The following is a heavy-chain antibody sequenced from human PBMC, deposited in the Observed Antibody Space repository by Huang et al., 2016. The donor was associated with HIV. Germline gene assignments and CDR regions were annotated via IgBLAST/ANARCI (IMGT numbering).Heavy chain of an antibody. CDR3: ARDNAYRGFFDF. CDR2: IHSDGNT. CDR1: GDPMTGFY. J-gene: IGHJ4*02. Sequence: QVYLHESGPGRLKPSDTLSLTCTVSGDPMTGFYWSWIRQSVAKGLEWVGHIHSDGNTDCSPTLRSRIAMSIHPTKNQFSLALNSMTAADAGVYYCARDNAYRGFFDFWGQGVLVTVPS. V-gene: IGHV4-4*07. D-gene: IGHD4-4*01.